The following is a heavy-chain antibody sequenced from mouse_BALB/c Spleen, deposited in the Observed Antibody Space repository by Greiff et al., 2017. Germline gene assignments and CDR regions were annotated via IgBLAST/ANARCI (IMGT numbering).Heavy chain of an antibody. CDR3: ARRPITTAFDY. CDR2: IYWDDDK. D-gene: IGHD1-2*01. CDR1: GFSLSTSGMG. J-gene: IGHJ2*01. V-gene: IGHV8-12*01. Sequence: QVTLKVSGPGILQPSQTLSLTCSFSGFSLSTSGMGVSWIRQPSGKGLEWLAHIYWDDDKRYNPSLKSRLTISKDTSSNQVFLKITSVDTADTATYYCARRPITTAFDYWGQGTTLTVSS.